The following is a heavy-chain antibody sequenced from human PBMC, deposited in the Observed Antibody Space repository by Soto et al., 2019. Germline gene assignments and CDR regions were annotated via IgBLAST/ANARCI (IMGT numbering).Heavy chain of an antibody. CDR2: ISYDGSNK. Sequence: GGSLRLSCAASGFTFSSYAMHWVRQAPGKGLEWVAVISYDGSNKYYADSVKGRFTISRDNSKNTLYLQMNSLRAEDTAVYYCARGEDTAMVTGYYYGMDVWGQGTTVTVS. CDR3: ARGEDTAMVTGYYYGMDV. CDR1: GFTFSSYA. J-gene: IGHJ6*02. D-gene: IGHD5-18*01. V-gene: IGHV3-30-3*01.